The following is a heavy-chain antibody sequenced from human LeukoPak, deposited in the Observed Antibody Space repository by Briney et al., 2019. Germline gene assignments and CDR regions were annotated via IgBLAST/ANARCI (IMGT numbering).Heavy chain of an antibody. CDR3: ARGGGYNYGTFDY. V-gene: IGHV5-51*01. Sequence: AGESLKISCKGSGYRFASYWIAWVRQMPGKGLEWMGIISSDDSDARYSPSFQGQVTISADKSISTAYLQWSSLKASDTAMYYCARGGGYNYGTFDYWGQGTLVTVSS. CDR2: ISSDDSDA. J-gene: IGHJ4*02. D-gene: IGHD5-18*01. CDR1: GYRFASYW.